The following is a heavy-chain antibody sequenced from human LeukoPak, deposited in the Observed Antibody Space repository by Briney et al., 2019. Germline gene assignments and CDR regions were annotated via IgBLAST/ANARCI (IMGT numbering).Heavy chain of an antibody. CDR2: INHSGST. V-gene: IGHV4-34*01. D-gene: IGHD3-10*01. J-gene: IGHJ3*02. Sequence: SETLSLTCAVYGGSFSGYYWSWIRQPPGKGLEWIGEINHSGSTNYNPSLKSRVTISVDTSENQFSLKLSSVTAADTAVYYCARDGDQGAFDIWGQGTMVTVSS. CDR1: GGSFSGYY. CDR3: ARDGDQGAFDI.